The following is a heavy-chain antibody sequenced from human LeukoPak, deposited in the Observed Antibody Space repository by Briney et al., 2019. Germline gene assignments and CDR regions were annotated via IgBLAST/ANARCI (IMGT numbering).Heavy chain of an antibody. CDR2: ISYDGSNK. D-gene: IGHD6-6*01. Sequence: PGGSLRLSCAASGFTFRNYLMNWVRQAPGKGLEWVAVISYDGSNKYYADSVKGRFTISRDNSKNTLYLQMNSLRAEDTAVYYCAKLPSSSALDYWGQGTLVTVSS. J-gene: IGHJ4*02. V-gene: IGHV3-30*18. CDR3: AKLPSSSALDY. CDR1: GFTFRNYL.